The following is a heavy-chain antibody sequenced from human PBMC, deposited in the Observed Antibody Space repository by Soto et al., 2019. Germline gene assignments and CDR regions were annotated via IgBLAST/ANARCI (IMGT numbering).Heavy chain of an antibody. CDR1: GYTFTNND. D-gene: IGHD5-18*01. V-gene: IGHV1-8*02. CDR2: MNPGSGDT. J-gene: IGHJ5*02. Sequence: GASVKVSCKASGYTFTNNDASWVRQATGQGLEWMGWMNPGSGDTGYAQKFQGRATMTRDISIATAYMELNSLTSEDTAIYYCARMESFGSLNWFDPWGQGTLVTVSS. CDR3: ARMESFGSLNWFDP.